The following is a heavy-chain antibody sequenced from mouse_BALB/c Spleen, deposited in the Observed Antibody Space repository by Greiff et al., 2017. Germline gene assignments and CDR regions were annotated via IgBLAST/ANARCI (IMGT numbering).Heavy chain of an antibody. V-gene: IGHV1S81*02. CDR3: ARPPMITTGYFDY. D-gene: IGHD2-4*01. J-gene: IGHJ2*01. Sequence: VQLQQPGAELVKPGASVKLSCKASGYTFTSYWMHWVKQRPGQGLEWIGEINPSNGRTNYNEKFKSKATLTVDKSSSTAYMQLSSLTSEDSAVYYCARPPMITTGYFDYWGQGTTLTVSS. CDR1: GYTFTSYW. CDR2: INPSNGRT.